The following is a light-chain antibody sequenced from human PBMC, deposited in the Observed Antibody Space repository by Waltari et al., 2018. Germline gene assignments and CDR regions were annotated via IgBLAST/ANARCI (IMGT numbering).Light chain of an antibody. CDR3: QSYDNSLRGSLL. CDR2: ENT. CDR1: DSSIPPFG. J-gene: IGLJ3*02. Sequence: HSVLTQAPSVSGAPGQRVTLSCTGGDSSIPPFGVHWYKPLPGRVPKLLIYENTKRPAGVPDRFSGSKSGTSASLAIEGLQPEDEGDYYCQSYDNSLRGSLLFGGGTKVTV. V-gene: IGLV1-40*01.